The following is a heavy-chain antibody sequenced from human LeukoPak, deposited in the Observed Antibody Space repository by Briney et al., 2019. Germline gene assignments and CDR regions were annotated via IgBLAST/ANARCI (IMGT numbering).Heavy chain of an antibody. CDR1: GFTFSSYA. J-gene: IGHJ1*01. CDR3: ARDGHYDILTGYFQD. D-gene: IGHD3-9*01. V-gene: IGHV3-30-3*01. CDR2: ISYDGVNK. Sequence: GGSLRLSCAASGFTFSSYAMHWVRQAPGKGLEWVAVISYDGVNKYYADSVKGRFTISRDNAKNSLYLQMNSLRAEDTAVYYCARDGHYDILTGYFQDWGQGTLVTVSS.